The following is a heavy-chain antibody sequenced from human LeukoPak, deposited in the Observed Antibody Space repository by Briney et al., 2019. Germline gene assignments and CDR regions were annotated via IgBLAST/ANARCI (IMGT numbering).Heavy chain of an antibody. Sequence: SETLSLTCTVSGGSISSGGYYWSWIRQPPGKGLEWIGSIYYSGSTYYNPSLKSRVTISVDTSKNQFSLKLSSVTAADTAVYYCARDRAAAGTPSFFDYWGQGTLVTVSS. V-gene: IGHV4-39*07. CDR3: ARDRAAAGTPSFFDY. J-gene: IGHJ4*02. D-gene: IGHD6-13*01. CDR2: IYYSGST. CDR1: GGSISSGGYY.